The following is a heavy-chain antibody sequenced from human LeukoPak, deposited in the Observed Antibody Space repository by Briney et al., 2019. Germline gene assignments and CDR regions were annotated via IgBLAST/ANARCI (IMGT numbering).Heavy chain of an antibody. CDR3: AKITAAGNDY. V-gene: IGHV3-23*01. J-gene: IGHJ4*02. CDR1: GFTFSSNA. CDR2: ISGSGINT. D-gene: IGHD6-13*01. Sequence: GGSLRLSCAASGFTFSSNAMSWVRQAPGKGLEWVSSISGSGINTYYADSVKGRFTISRDNSKNTLYLQMNSLRTDDTAIYYCAKITAAGNDYWGQGNLVTVSS.